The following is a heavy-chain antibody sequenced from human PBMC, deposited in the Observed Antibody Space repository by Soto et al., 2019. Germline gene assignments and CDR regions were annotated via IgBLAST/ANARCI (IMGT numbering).Heavy chain of an antibody. V-gene: IGHV2-5*02. CDR1: GFSLTTSGVG. CDR2: IYWDDDK. CDR3: AHRVLRTVFGLVTTTAIYFDF. J-gene: IGHJ4*02. Sequence: QITLNESGPTVVRPTETLTLTCRFSGFSLTTSGVGVGWIRQSPGKAPEWLALIYWDDDKRYSASLKSRLTITKDTCKNQVVLTVSDLDPTDTATYYCAHRVLRTVFGLVTTTAIYFDFWGQGTPVAVSS. D-gene: IGHD3-3*01.